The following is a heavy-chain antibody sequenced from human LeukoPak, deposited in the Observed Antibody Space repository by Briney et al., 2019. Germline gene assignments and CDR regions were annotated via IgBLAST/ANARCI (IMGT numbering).Heavy chain of an antibody. CDR2: ISYDGSNK. V-gene: IGHV3-30-3*01. Sequence: GRSLRLSCAASGFTFSSYAMHWVRQAPGKGLEWVAVISYDGSNKYYADSVKGRFTISRDNSKNTLYLQMNSLRAEDTAVYYCARDPVNCSGGSCYSVLDYWGQGTLVAVSS. J-gene: IGHJ4*02. D-gene: IGHD2-15*01. CDR3: ARDPVNCSGGSCYSVLDY. CDR1: GFTFSSYA.